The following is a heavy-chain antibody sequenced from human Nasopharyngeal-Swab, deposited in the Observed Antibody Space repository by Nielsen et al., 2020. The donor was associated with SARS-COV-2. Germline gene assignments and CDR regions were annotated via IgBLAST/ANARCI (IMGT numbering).Heavy chain of an antibody. D-gene: IGHD2-15*01. CDR3: ARVGYCSGGSCSWFDP. CDR1: RGTFSSYA. CDR2: IIPIFGTA. J-gene: IGHJ5*02. Sequence: SSVKVSCKASRGTFSSYAISWVRQAPGQGLEWMGGIIPIFGTANYAQKFQGRVTITADESTSTAYMELSRLRSEDTAVYYCARVGYCSGGSCSWFDPWGQGTLVTVSS. V-gene: IGHV1-69*13.